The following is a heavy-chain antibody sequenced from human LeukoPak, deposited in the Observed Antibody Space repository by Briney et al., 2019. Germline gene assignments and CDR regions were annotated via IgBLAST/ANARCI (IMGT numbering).Heavy chain of an antibody. J-gene: IGHJ6*02. D-gene: IGHD6-13*01. V-gene: IGHV4-61*08. CDR2: IYNSGST. CDR1: GGSISSGGYY. Sequence: SQTPSLTCTVSGGSISSGGYYWSWIRQPPGKGLEWIGYIYNSGSTNYNPSLKSRVTISVDTSKNQFSLKLSSVTAADTAVYYCARYSSSWYHSYYYGMDVWGQGTTVTVSS. CDR3: ARYSSSWYHSYYYGMDV.